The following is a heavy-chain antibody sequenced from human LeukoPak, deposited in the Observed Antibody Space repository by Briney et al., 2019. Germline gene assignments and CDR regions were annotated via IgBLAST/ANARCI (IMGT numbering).Heavy chain of an antibody. Sequence: GGSLRLSCVASGFTFSSYGLSWVRQAPGKGLEWVSGISGSGDGTYYADPVKGRSTISRDNAKNSLYLQMNSLRAEDTAVYYCASGSYGYSSGWYGLGTEYFQHWGQGTLVTVSS. J-gene: IGHJ1*01. V-gene: IGHV3-23*01. D-gene: IGHD6-19*01. CDR3: ASGSYGYSSGWYGLGTEYFQH. CDR2: ISGSGDGT. CDR1: GFTFSSYG.